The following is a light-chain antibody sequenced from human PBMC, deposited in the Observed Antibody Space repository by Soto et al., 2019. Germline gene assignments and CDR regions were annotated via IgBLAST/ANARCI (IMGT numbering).Light chain of an antibody. CDR3: QQYGSSPPIT. Sequence: ESVLTQSPGTLSLSPRERATLSCRASQSVSSSYLAWYQQKPGQAPRLLIYGASSRATGIPDRFSGSGSGTDFTLTISRLEPEDFAVYYCQQYGSSPPITFGQGTRLEIK. V-gene: IGKV3-20*01. CDR1: QSVSSSY. CDR2: GAS. J-gene: IGKJ5*01.